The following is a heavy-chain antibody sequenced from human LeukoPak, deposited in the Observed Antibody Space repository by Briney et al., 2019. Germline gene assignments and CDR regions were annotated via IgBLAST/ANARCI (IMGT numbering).Heavy chain of an antibody. CDR1: GFPFDDYA. CDR2: ISWDGDST. J-gene: IGHJ4*02. D-gene: IGHD3-3*01. V-gene: IGHV3-43D*03. Sequence: PGGSLRLSCAASGFPFDDYAMHWVRQAPGKGLEWVSLISWDGDSTYYADSVRGRFTISRDNSKNSLYLQMNSLRAEDTALYYCAKSGFWSGYFPLDYWGQGTLVTVSS. CDR3: AKSGFWSGYFPLDY.